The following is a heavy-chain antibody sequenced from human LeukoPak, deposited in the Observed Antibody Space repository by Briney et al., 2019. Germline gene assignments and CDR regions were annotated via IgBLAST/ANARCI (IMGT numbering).Heavy chain of an antibody. V-gene: IGHV3-73*01. CDR1: GFTFSGSA. CDR3: TGFLEWLSPDNWFDP. D-gene: IGHD3-3*01. CDR2: IRSKAKSYAT. Sequence: GGSLRPSCAASGFTFSGSAIHWVSQPSGNGLEWVGCIRSKAKSYATAYGASMKGRFTISRDDSKNTAYRQMNSLKTEDTAVYYCTGFLEWLSPDNWFDPWGQGTLVTVSS. J-gene: IGHJ5*02.